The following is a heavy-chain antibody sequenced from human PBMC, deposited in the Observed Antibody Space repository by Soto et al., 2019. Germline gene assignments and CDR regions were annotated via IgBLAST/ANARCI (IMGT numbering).Heavy chain of an antibody. CDR1: GFTFSSYG. CDR2: ISYDGSNK. D-gene: IGHD4-17*01. V-gene: IGHV3-30*18. J-gene: IGHJ3*02. Sequence: QVQLVESGGGVVQPGRSLRLSCAASGFTFSSYGMHWVRQAPGKGLEWVAVISYDGSNKYYADSVKGRFTISRDNSKHTLYLQMNSLRAEDTAVSYCAKDHSPSTVSFNDAFDIWGQGTMVTVSS. CDR3: AKDHSPSTVSFNDAFDI.